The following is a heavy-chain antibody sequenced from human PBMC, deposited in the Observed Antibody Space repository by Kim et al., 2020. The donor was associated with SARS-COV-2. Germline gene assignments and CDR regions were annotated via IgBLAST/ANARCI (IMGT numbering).Heavy chain of an antibody. Sequence: GGSLRLSCAASGFTFSGYWMTWVRQAPGKGLEWVANIKQDGSETNYVDSVKGRFTISRDNAKNSLYLQMNSLRAEDTAVYYCARGSHGGSYWGQGTLVIVSS. V-gene: IGHV3-7*01. CDR1: GFTFSGYW. D-gene: IGHD2-15*01. CDR2: IKQDGSET. CDR3: ARGSHGGSY. J-gene: IGHJ4*02.